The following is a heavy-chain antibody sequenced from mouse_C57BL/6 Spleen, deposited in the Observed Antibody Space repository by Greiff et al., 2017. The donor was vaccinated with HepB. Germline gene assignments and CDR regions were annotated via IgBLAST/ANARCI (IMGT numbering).Heavy chain of an antibody. CDR3: ARGVTTHFDY. J-gene: IGHJ2*01. D-gene: IGHD2-2*01. CDR1: GYTFTSYW. Sequence: VQLQQSGAELVMPGASVKLSCKASGYTFTSYWMHWVKQRPGQGLEWIGEIDPSDSYTNYNQKFKGKSTLTVDKSSSTAYMQLSSLTSEDSAVYYCARGVTTHFDYWGQGTTLTVSS. V-gene: IGHV1-69*01. CDR2: IDPSDSYT.